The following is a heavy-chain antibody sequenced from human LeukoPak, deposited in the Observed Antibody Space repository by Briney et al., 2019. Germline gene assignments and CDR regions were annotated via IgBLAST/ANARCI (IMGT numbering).Heavy chain of an antibody. J-gene: IGHJ5*02. CDR2: LIPILGIA. V-gene: IGHV1-69*04. Sequence: SVKVSCKASVGTFSSYAISWVRQAPGQGLEWMGRLIPILGIANYARKFQGRVTITADKSTSTAYMELSSLRSEDTAVYYCARDVIPINSSGYYSRSDPWGQGTLVTVSS. CDR3: ARDVIPINSSGYYSRSDP. D-gene: IGHD3-22*01. CDR1: VGTFSSYA.